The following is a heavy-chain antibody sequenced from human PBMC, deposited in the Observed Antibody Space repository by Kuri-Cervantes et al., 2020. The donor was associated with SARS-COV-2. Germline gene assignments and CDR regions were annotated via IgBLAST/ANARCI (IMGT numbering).Heavy chain of an antibody. CDR1: GGTFSSYA. CDR3: ARKSIPLYGDYTDYYYYGMDV. J-gene: IGHJ6*02. CDR2: IIPIFGTA. D-gene: IGHD4-17*01. V-gene: IGHV1-69*13. Sequence: SVKVSCKASGGTFSSYAISWVRQAPGQGLEWMGGIIPIFGTANYAQKFQGRVTITADESTSTAYMELSSLRSEDTAVYYCARKSIPLYGDYTDYYYYGMDVWGQGTTVTVSS.